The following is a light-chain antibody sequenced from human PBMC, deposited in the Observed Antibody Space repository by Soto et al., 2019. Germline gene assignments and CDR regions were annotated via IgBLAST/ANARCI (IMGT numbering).Light chain of an antibody. CDR2: KAS. Sequence: DIQMTQSPSTLSASVGDRVIITCRASQSISSWLAWYQQKAGKAPKLLIYKASSLESGVPSRFSGSGSGTEFTLTFSSLQPDDFATYYCQQYKSYPWTVGQGTKVETK. CDR1: QSISSW. J-gene: IGKJ1*01. CDR3: QQYKSYPWT. V-gene: IGKV1-5*03.